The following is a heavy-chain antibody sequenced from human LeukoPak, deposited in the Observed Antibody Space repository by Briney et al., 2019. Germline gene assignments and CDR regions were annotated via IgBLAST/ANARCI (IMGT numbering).Heavy chain of an antibody. CDR2: IYYSGST. J-gene: IGHJ4*02. D-gene: IGHD3-10*01. V-gene: IGHV4-39*01. Sequence: SETLSLTCTVSGGSISSSSYYWGWIRQPPGKGLEWIGSIYYSGSTYYNPSLKSRVTISADTSKNQFPLKLSSVTAADTAVYYCAKGSGSYYSFDCWGQGTLVTVSS. CDR3: AKGSGSYYSFDC. CDR1: GGSISSSSYY.